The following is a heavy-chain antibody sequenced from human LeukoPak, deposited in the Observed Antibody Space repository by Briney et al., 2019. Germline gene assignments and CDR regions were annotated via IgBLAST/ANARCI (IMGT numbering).Heavy chain of an antibody. CDR2: INHRGST. CDR3: ARYCSSTSCFSWYYGMDV. Sequence: PSETLSLTCAVYGGSFSGYYWSWIRQPPGKGLEWIGEINHRGSTNYNPSLKSRVTISVDTSKNQFSLKLSSVTAADTAVYYCARYCSSTSCFSWYYGMDVWGKGTTVTVSS. D-gene: IGHD2-2*01. J-gene: IGHJ6*04. V-gene: IGHV4-34*01. CDR1: GGSFSGYY.